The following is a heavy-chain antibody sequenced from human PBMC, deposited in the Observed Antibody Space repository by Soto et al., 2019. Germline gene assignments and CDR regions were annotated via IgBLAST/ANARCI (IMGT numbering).Heavy chain of an antibody. Sequence: SETLSLTCTVSGGSISASSYYWGWIRQPPGKGLEWIGSMDYSGSTYYNPSLKSRVTISVDTPKNQFSLRLTSVTAADTAVYFCAGIASLGTVVHWGQGTLVTVSS. D-gene: IGHD2-8*02. CDR3: AGIASLGTVVH. CDR1: GGSISASSYY. J-gene: IGHJ5*02. V-gene: IGHV4-39*01. CDR2: MDYSGST.